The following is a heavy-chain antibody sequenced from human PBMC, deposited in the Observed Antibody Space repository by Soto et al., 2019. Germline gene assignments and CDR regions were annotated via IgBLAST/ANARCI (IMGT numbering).Heavy chain of an antibody. J-gene: IGHJ3*02. Sequence: SETLSLTCTVSGGSISSGGYYWSWIRQHPGKGLEWIGYIYYSGSTYYNPSLKSRVTISVDTSKNQFSLKLSSVTAADTAVYYCARDSSSAHDAFDIWGQGTMVTVSS. CDR2: IYYSGST. V-gene: IGHV4-31*03. D-gene: IGHD6-6*01. CDR3: ARDSSSAHDAFDI. CDR1: GGSISSGGYY.